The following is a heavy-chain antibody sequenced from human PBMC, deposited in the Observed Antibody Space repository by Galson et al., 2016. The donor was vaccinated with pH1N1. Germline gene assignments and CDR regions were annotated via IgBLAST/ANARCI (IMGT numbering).Heavy chain of an antibody. V-gene: IGHV3-23*01. Sequence: SLRLSCAVSGFTLSRSVMSWVRQAPRERPEWISGISSSGVNTYYADSVKGRFTISRDISKNTLYLQMSGLRAGDTARYYCAKVESTSRSYFFDSWGQGTQVTVSA. CDR2: ISSSGVNT. CDR3: AKVESTSRSYFFDS. CDR1: GFTLSRSV. J-gene: IGHJ4*02. D-gene: IGHD2-2*01.